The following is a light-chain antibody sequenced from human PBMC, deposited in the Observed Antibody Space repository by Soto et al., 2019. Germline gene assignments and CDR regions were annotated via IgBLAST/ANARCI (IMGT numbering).Light chain of an antibody. CDR1: QSISSY. CDR3: QQRYSTPYT. J-gene: IGKJ2*01. CDR2: AAS. V-gene: IGKV1-39*01. Sequence: DIQMTQSPSSLSASVGDRVTITCRASQSISSYLNWYQQKPGKAPKLLIYAASSLHSGVPSRFSGSGSGTDFTLTISSLQPEDFATYYCQQRYSTPYTFGQGTKLEIK.